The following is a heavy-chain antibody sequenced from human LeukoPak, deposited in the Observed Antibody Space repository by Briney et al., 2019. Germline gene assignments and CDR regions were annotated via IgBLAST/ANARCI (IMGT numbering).Heavy chain of an antibody. CDR1: GGSISSSSYY. CDR3: ARGDWNYFFDY. Sequence: SETLSLTCTVSGGSISSSSYYGGWIRQPPGKGLEWIGSIYYSGSAYYNPSLKSRVTISVDTSKNQFSLKLSSVTAADTAVYYCARGDWNYFFDYWGQGTLVTVSS. J-gene: IGHJ4*02. V-gene: IGHV4-39*07. D-gene: IGHD1-7*01. CDR2: IYYSGSA.